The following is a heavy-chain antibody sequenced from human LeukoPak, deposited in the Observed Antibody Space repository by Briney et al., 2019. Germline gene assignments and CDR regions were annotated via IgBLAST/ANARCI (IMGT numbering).Heavy chain of an antibody. D-gene: IGHD3-22*01. CDR3: ARHAADSSGFSNYYGMDV. CDR1: GGSFGGYY. CDR2: INHSGST. V-gene: IGHV4-34*01. J-gene: IGHJ6*02. Sequence: SETLSLTCAVYGGSFGGYYWSWIRQPPGKGLEWIGEINHSGSTNYNPSLKSRVTISVDTSKNQFSLKLSSVTAADTALYYCARHAADSSGFSNYYGMDVWGQGTTVTVSS.